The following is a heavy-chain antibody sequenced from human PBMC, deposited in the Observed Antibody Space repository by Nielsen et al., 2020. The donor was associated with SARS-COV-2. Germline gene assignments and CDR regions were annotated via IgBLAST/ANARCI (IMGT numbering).Heavy chain of an antibody. V-gene: IGHV1-3*01. J-gene: IGHJ4*02. CDR3: ARSLLDFWSGNFDY. CDR1: GYSFTGYY. Sequence: ASVKVSCKASGYSFTGYYMHWVRQAPGQRLEWMGWINAGNGNTKYSQKFQGRVTITRDTSASTAYMELSSLRSEDTAVYYRARSLLDFWSGNFDYWGQGTLVTVSS. CDR2: INAGNGNT. D-gene: IGHD3-3*01.